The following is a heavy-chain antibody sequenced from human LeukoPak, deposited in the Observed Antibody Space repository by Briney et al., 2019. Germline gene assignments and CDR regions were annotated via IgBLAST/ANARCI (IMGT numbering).Heavy chain of an antibody. CDR1: GGSISGVRYY. CDR2: IYYNGDT. V-gene: IGHV4-39*01. J-gene: IGHJ3*02. Sequence: SETLSLTCTVSGGSISGVRYYWDWIRQPPGKGLEWIGNIYYNGDTFYNPSLKSRVTISVDTSKNQFSLSLNSVTAADTAVYYCATSSSQAFDIWGHGAMVTVSP. D-gene: IGHD6-6*01. CDR3: ATSSSQAFDI.